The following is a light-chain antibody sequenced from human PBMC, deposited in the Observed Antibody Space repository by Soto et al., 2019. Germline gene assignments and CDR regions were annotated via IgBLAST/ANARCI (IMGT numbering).Light chain of an antibody. CDR1: QSLSSGY. CDR2: GSA. V-gene: IGKV3-20*01. J-gene: IGKJ1*01. Sequence: ETVLTQSPGSLSVSPCKRATLSCRASQSLSSGYLAWYQQEPGQAPRLLISGSANRAPGIPERFSGSGSGTEFTLTISRLEPEEFAVYYCQQYGISPQTFGQGTKVDIK. CDR3: QQYGISPQT.